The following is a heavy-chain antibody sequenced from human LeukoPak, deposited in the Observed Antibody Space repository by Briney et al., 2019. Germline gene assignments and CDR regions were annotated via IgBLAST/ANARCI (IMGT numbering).Heavy chain of an antibody. D-gene: IGHD2-2*01. CDR1: GFTFSSYA. CDR3: AKDLGYCSSTSCYLDY. J-gene: IGHJ4*02. Sequence: HTGGSLRLSCAASGFTFSSYAMSWVRQAPGKGLEWVSAISGSGGSTYYADSVKGRFTISRDNSKNTLYLQMNSLRAEDTAVYYCAKDLGYCSSTSCYLDYWGQGTLVTVSS. CDR2: ISGSGGST. V-gene: IGHV3-23*01.